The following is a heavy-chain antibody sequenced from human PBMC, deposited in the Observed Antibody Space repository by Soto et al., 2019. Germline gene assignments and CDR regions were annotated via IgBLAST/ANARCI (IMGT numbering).Heavy chain of an antibody. CDR1: GGSISSYY. Sequence: PSETLSLTCTVSGGSISSYYWSWIRQPPGKGLEWIGYIYYSGSTNYNPSLKSRVTISVDTSKNQFSLKLSSVTAADTAVYYCATDPGGSYSGYFDYWGQGTLVTVSS. V-gene: IGHV4-59*01. CDR3: ATDPGGSYSGYFDY. J-gene: IGHJ4*02. D-gene: IGHD1-26*01. CDR2: IYYSGST.